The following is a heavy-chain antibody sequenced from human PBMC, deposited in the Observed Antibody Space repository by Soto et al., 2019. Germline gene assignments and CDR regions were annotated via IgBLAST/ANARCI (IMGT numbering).Heavy chain of an antibody. CDR2: IRSKANSYAT. D-gene: IGHD2-15*01. V-gene: IGHV3-73*01. CDR1: GFTFSGSA. CDR3: TWVVAATNYYYYGMDV. J-gene: IGHJ6*02. Sequence: GGSLRLSCAASGFTFSGSAMHWVRQASGKGLEWVGRIRSKANSYATAYAASVKGRFTISRDDSKNTAYLQMNSLKTEDTAVYYCTWVVAATNYYYYGMDVWGQGTTVTVSS.